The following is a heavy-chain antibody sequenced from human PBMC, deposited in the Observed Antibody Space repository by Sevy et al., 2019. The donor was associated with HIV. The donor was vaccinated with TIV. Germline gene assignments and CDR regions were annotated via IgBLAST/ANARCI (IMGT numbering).Heavy chain of an antibody. CDR3: AKGTLVVPAVIYYYYGMDV. Sequence: GGSPRLSCAASGFTFSSYAMNWVRQAPGKGLEWVSAISHSGGSTYYADSVKGRFTISRDNSKNTLSLQMNSLRAEDTAVYYCAKGTLVVPAVIYYYYGMDVWGQGTTVTVSS. V-gene: IGHV3-23*01. J-gene: IGHJ6*02. CDR2: ISHSGGST. D-gene: IGHD2-2*02. CDR1: GFTFSSYA.